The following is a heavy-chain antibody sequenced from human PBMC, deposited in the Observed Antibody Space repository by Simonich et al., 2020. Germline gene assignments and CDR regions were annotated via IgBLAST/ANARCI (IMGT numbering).Heavy chain of an antibody. Sequence: EVQLVESGGGLVQPGGSLRLSCASSGFTFSGYWMHWVRQAPGKGLVWVSRINRDGSSTSYADSVKGRFTISRDNAKNTLYLQMNSLRAEDTAVYYCARDYSNYDAFDIWGQGTMVTVSS. D-gene: IGHD4-4*01. J-gene: IGHJ3*02. V-gene: IGHV3-74*01. CDR1: GFTFSGYW. CDR3: ARDYSNYDAFDI. CDR2: INRDGSST.